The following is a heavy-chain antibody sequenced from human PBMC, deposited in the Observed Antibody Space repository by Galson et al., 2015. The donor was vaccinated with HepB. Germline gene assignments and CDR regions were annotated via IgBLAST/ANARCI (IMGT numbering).Heavy chain of an antibody. D-gene: IGHD4-17*01. CDR3: ARDRRGDYRDFDY. CDR2: ISDDGTTS. CDR1: GFTLSNNW. Sequence: SLRLSCAASGFTLSNNWMHWVRQAPGKGLVWVSRISDDGTTSKYADSVNGRFTISRDNAKNMLFLQMNSLRAEDKAVYYCARDRRGDYRDFDYWGQGTLVTVSS. V-gene: IGHV3-74*01. J-gene: IGHJ4*02.